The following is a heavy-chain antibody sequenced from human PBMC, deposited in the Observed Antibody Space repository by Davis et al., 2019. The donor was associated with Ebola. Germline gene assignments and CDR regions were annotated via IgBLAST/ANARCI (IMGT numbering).Heavy chain of an antibody. J-gene: IGHJ5*02. V-gene: IGHV1-2*06. D-gene: IGHD6-19*01. CDR3: ARLILGDAAVAGIPHP. Sequence: ASVKVSCKASGYTFTGYYMHWVRQAPGQGLEWMGRINPNSGGTNYAQKFQGRVTMTRNTSISTAYMELSSLRSEDTAVYYCARLILGDAAVAGIPHPWGQGTLVTVSS. CDR2: INPNSGGT. CDR1: GYTFTGYY.